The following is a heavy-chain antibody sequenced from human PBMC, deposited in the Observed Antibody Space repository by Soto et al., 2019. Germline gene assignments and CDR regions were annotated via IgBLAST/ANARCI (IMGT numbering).Heavy chain of an antibody. CDR1: GYSFTDYH. V-gene: IGHV1-2*04. CDR3: ARGHSTDCSNGVCSFFYNHEMDV. J-gene: IGHJ6*02. CDR2: INPKSGGT. D-gene: IGHD2-8*01. Sequence: ASVKVSCESSGYSFTDYHMHWGRRAPGQGLECLGGINPKSGGTSTAQKFQGWVTMTRDRSISTVYMELTRLRSDDTAVYFCARGHSTDCSNGVCSFFYNHEMDVWGQGTTVTFSS.